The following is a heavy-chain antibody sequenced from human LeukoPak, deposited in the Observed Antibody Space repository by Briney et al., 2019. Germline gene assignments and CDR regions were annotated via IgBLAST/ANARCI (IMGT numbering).Heavy chain of an antibody. D-gene: IGHD5-12*01. CDR3: ARSPGYSGSPFDL. Sequence: SETLSLTCTVSGVSISSYYWSWIRRPPGKGLEWIGYIYYSGSTNYNPSLKSRVTISVDTSKNQFSLKLSSVTAADTAVYYCARSPGYSGSPFDLWGRGTLVTVSS. V-gene: IGHV4-59*08. J-gene: IGHJ2*01. CDR2: IYYSGST. CDR1: GVSISSYY.